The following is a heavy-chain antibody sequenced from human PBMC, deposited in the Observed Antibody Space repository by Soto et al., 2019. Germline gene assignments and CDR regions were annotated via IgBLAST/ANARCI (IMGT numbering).Heavy chain of an antibody. CDR1: GGSFSGYY. V-gene: IGHV4-34*01. J-gene: IGHJ6*03. CDR3: ARGRGIAATRGDYYYYMDV. D-gene: IGHD2-15*01. CDR2: INHSGST. Sequence: PSETLSLTCAVYGGSFSGYYWSWIRQPPGKGLEWIGEINHSGSTNYNPSLKSRVTISVDTSKNQFSLKLSSVTAADTAVYYCARGRGIAATRGDYYYYMDVWGKGTTVTVSS.